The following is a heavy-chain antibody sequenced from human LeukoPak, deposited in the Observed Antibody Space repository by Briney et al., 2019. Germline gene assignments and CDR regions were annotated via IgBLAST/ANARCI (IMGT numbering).Heavy chain of an antibody. CDR1: GFTFSSYA. D-gene: IGHD2-2*01. V-gene: IGHV3-23*01. J-gene: IGHJ4*02. CDR3: AKDKPICSSTSCYFDY. Sequence: GGSLRLSCAASGFTFSSYAMSWVRQAPGKGLEWVSPISGSGGSTYYADSVKGRFTISRDNSKNTLYLQMNSLRAEDTAVYYCAKDKPICSSTSCYFDYWGQGTLVTVSS. CDR2: ISGSGGST.